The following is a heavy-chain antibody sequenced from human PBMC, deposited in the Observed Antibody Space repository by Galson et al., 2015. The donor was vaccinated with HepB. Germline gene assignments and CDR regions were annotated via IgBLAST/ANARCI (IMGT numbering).Heavy chain of an antibody. D-gene: IGHD2-2*01. J-gene: IGHJ4*02. CDR3: ARPRYCSATTCQGPLNY. V-gene: IGHV4-34*01. CDR2: VNHSGST. CDR1: GGSLSGYY. Sequence: ETLSLTCAVYGGSLSGYYWSWIRQPPGKGLEWIGEVNHSGSTSYNPSLKSRVTISVDTSKNQFSLKLSSVTAADTAVYYCARPRYCSATTCQGPLNYWGQGTLATVSS.